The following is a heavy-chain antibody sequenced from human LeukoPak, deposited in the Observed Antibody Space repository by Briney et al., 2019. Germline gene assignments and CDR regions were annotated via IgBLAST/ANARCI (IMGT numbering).Heavy chain of an antibody. CDR3: AKLFWGTVAGTFDY. D-gene: IGHD6-19*01. V-gene: IGHV3-23*01. CDR1: GFTFSSFA. Sequence: GGSLRLSCAASGFTFSSFAMSWVRQAPGKGLEWVSVISSGGASTFYADSVKGRFTISRDNSKNTVYLQMNSLRAEDTAVYYCAKLFWGTVAGTFDYWGQGTLLTVSS. CDR2: ISSGGAST. J-gene: IGHJ4*02.